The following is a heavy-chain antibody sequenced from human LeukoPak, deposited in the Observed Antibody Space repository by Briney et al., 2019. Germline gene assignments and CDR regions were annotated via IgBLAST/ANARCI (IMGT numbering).Heavy chain of an antibody. J-gene: IGHJ5*02. CDR1: GGSISSGGYY. V-gene: IGHV4-31*03. CDR3: ARAGDTVATMSVWNWFDP. D-gene: IGHD5-12*01. Sequence: SQTLSLTCTVSGGSISSGGYYWSWIRQHPGKGLEWIGYIYYSGSTYYNPSLKSRVTISVDTSKNQFSLKLSSVTAADTAVYYCARAGDTVATMSVWNWFDPWGQGTLVTVSS. CDR2: IYYSGST.